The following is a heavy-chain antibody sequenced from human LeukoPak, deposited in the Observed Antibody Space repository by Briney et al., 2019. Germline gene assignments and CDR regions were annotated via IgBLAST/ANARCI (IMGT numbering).Heavy chain of an antibody. CDR1: GFTFSIYA. J-gene: IGHJ6*03. V-gene: IGHV3-23*01. CDR2: ISGSGSNT. CDR3: AKQYCSSTSCYSDRPLPRYMDV. Sequence: GGSLRLSCAASGFTFSIYAMSWVRQAPGKGLEWVSGISGSGSNTYYADSVKGRFTISRDNSRNTLYLQMNSLRAEDTAVYYCAKQYCSSTSCYSDRPLPRYMDVWGKGTTVTVSS. D-gene: IGHD2-2*01.